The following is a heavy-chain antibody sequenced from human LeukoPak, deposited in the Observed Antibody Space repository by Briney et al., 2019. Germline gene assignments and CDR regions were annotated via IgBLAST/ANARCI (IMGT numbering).Heavy chain of an antibody. V-gene: IGHV3-7*01. CDR1: EFTFTTSW. J-gene: IGHJ4*02. CDR3: ARDRAFSTFDY. CDR2: INPDASTK. D-gene: IGHD2-2*01. Sequence: PGGSLRLSCAASEFTFTTSWMTWVRQAPGKGLEWLGNINPDASTKNYAASVRGRFTFSRDNAKNSLYLHMSSLSAEDTAIYYCARDRAFSTFDYWGRGTLVTVSS.